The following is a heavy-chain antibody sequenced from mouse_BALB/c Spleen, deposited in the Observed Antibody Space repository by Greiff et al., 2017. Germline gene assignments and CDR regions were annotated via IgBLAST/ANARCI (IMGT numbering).Heavy chain of an antibody. Sequence: VQLKESGAELVKPGASVKLSCTASGFNIKDTYMHWVKQRPEQGLEWIGRIDPANGNTKYDPKFQGKATITADTSSNTAYLQLSSLTSEDTAVYYCACQAWFAYWGQGTLVTVSA. CDR1: GFNIKDTY. J-gene: IGHJ3*01. V-gene: IGHV14-3*02. CDR2: IDPANGNT. D-gene: IGHD6-1*01. CDR3: ACQAWFAY.